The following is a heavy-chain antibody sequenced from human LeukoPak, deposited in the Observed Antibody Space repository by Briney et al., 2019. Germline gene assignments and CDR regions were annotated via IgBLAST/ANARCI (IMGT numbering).Heavy chain of an antibody. J-gene: IGHJ5*02. V-gene: IGHV2-70*11. Sequence: SGPTLVNPTQTLTLTCTFSGFSLSTSGMCVSWIRQPPGKALEWLARIDWDDDKYCSTSLKTRLTISKDTSKNQVVLTMTNMDPVDTATYYCARSHYYGDYGGFPFDPWGQGTLVTVSS. CDR2: IDWDDDK. D-gene: IGHD4-17*01. CDR1: GFSLSTSGMC. CDR3: ARSHYYGDYGGFPFDP.